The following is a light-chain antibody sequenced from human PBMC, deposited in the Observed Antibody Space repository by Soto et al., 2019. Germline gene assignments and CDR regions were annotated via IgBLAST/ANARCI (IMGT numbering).Light chain of an antibody. J-gene: IGKJ4*01. Sequence: DIQMTQSQSSLSASVGDRVTSTCQASQVITNYLNWYQQKPGKAPKLLIYAASTLQSGVPSRFSGSVSGIDFTLTISSLQPEDFATYDGQQLNSYLLTFGGGTKVDIK. CDR2: AAS. CDR3: QQLNSYLLT. CDR1: QVITNY. V-gene: IGKV1-9*01.